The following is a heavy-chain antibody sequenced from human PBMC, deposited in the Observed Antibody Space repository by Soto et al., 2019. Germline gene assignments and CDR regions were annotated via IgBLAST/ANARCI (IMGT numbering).Heavy chain of an antibody. Sequence: QVQLQESGPGLVKPSETLSLTCTVSGGSISGYYWSWIRQPPGKGLEWIGYIYYSGTTNYDPSLKSRVTMSVDTSKHQFSLKLSSVTAADTAGYYGARLTGGAYLSFYYYIGVWGKGTTVTVSS. CDR2: IYYSGTT. CDR1: GGSISGYY. D-gene: IGHD2-8*02. V-gene: IGHV4-59*01. CDR3: ARLTGGAYLSFYYYIGV. J-gene: IGHJ6*03.